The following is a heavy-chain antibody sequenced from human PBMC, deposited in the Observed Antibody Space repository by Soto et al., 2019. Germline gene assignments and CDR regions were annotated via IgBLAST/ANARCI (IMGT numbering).Heavy chain of an antibody. CDR1: GGTFSSYA. CDR2: IIRIFGTP. V-gene: IGHV1-69*12. Sequence: QVQLVQSGAEVKKPGSSVKVSCKASGGTFSSYAINWVRQAPGQGLEWMGGIIRIFGTPDYAQRFQGRVTIPADDSTSTAYMELSSLRSEDTAVYYCARQASNEYYYYGMDVWGQGTTVTVSS. J-gene: IGHJ6*02. D-gene: IGHD4-4*01. CDR3: ARQASNEYYYYGMDV.